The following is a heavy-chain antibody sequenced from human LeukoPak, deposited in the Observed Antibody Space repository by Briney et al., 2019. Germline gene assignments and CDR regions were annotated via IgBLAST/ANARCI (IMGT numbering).Heavy chain of an antibody. Sequence: EGSLRLSCAASGFTFSAHSMNWVRQAPGKGLEWVASISSRSSYIYYGGSVKGRFTVSRDNARNSVYLQMNSLRVEDTAVYYCVRRAVSGEEALDFDYWGQGTLVTVSS. CDR3: VRRAVSGEEALDFDY. V-gene: IGHV3-21*01. CDR2: ISSRSSYI. CDR1: GFTFSAHS. D-gene: IGHD6-19*01. J-gene: IGHJ4*02.